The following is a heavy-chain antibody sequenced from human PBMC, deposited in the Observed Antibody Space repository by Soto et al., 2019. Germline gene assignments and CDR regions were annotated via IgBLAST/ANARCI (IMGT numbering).Heavy chain of an antibody. V-gene: IGHV1-18*01. CDR3: ARPLDYYFYAMDA. CDR2: ISAYNGNT. Sequence: GASVEIACKASGYRVSSFGIIWVRQAPGQGLEWMGWISAYNGNTNYAQKFQGRVTMSTDTSTSSAYMELRSLRSDDTAVYYCARPLDYYFYAMDAWGQGTTVTVSS. CDR1: GYRVSSFG. J-gene: IGHJ6*02.